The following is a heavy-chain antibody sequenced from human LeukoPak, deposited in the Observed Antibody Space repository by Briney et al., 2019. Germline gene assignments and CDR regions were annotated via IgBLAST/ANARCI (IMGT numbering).Heavy chain of an antibody. J-gene: IGHJ2*01. V-gene: IGHV3-13*01. CDR3: AREMSDTVTWGWYFDL. Sequence: GGSPRLSCAASGLSFSSYDMHWVRQATGKGLEWVSAIGTKGDTYYSDSVRGRLTISRENGKNSLYLQMNSLRAGDTAVYYCAREMSDTVTWGWYFDLWGRGTLVTVSS. CDR2: IGTKGDT. D-gene: IGHD4-17*01. CDR1: GLSFSSYD.